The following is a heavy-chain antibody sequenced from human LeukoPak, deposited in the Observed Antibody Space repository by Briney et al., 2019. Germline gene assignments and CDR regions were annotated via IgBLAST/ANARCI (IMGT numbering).Heavy chain of an antibody. Sequence: GASVKVSCMASGYTFTVYYMHWVRQAPGQGLEWMGWINPNSGGTNYAQNFQGRVTMTRDTSISTAYMELSRLRADDTAVYYWSRDRRMTFGGVIADYAFDLWPKGKMLTLSS. CDR2: INPNSGGT. CDR3: SRDRRMTFGGVIADYAFDL. D-gene: IGHD3-16*02. CDR1: GYTFTVYY. V-gene: IGHV1-2*02. J-gene: IGHJ3*01.